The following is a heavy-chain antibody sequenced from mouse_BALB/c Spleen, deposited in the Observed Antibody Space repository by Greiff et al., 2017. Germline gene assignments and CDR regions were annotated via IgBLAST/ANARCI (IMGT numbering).Heavy chain of an antibody. D-gene: IGHD3-2*01. J-gene: IGHJ2*01. Sequence: EVKLVESGGDLVKPGGSLKLSCAASGFTFSSYGMSWVRQTPDKRLEWVATISSGGSYTYYPDSVKGRFTISRDNAKNTLYLQMSSLKSEDTAMYYCARPLDSSGYVDYWGQGTTLTVSS. V-gene: IGHV5-6*01. CDR1: GFTFSSYG. CDR3: ARPLDSSGYVDY. CDR2: ISSGGSYT.